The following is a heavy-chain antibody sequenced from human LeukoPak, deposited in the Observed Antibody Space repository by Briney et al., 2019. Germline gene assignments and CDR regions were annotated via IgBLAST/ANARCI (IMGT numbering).Heavy chain of an antibody. CDR3: ARNTSVVPPSLGSPRRIVTTNYLAS. CDR2: IYHSGST. J-gene: IGHJ4*02. V-gene: IGHV4-38-2*01. D-gene: IGHD5-12*01. Sequence: SETLSLTCAVSASSISSGYYWAWIRQTPGKGLEWIGSIYHSGSTSYNPSLKSRVTISVDTSKNQFSLQVTSVTAADTAVSYSARNTSVVPPSLGSPRRIVTTNYLASWGQATLVTLPS. CDR1: ASSISSGYY.